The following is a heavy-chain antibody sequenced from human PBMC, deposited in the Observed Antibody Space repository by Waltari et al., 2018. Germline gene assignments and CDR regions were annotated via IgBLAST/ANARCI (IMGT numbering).Heavy chain of an antibody. Sequence: EVQLVESGGGLVQPGGSLRLSCAASGFTFSNYNLNWVRQAPGKGLAWVSYISSTSSTRYFADSVKGRFSISRDNAKNSLYLQMNSLRAEDTAVYYCASVIPATNYYGMDVWGQGTTVTVSS. V-gene: IGHV3-48*01. CDR1: GFTFSNYN. CDR2: ISSTSSTR. J-gene: IGHJ6*02. CDR3: ASVIPATNYYGMDV. D-gene: IGHD2-2*01.